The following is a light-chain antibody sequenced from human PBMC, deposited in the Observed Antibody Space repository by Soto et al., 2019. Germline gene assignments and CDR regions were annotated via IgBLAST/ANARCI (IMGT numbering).Light chain of an antibody. CDR3: QQRSNWPLT. CDR2: GAS. Sequence: VMTQAPATLSVSPGERATLSCRASQTINNNVAWYQLKDGQVPRLVIYGASTRATDIPARFSGSGSGTDFTLTISSLEPADFAVYYCQQRSNWPLTFGGGTKVDIK. V-gene: IGKV3-11*01. CDR1: QTINNN. J-gene: IGKJ4*01.